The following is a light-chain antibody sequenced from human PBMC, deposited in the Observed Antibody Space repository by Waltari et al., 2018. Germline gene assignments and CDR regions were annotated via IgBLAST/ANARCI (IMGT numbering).Light chain of an antibody. Sequence: QAGLTQPPSVSKGLGQTATLPCTGNRNNVGNQGAAWLQQHQGHPPKLLSYRNNDRPSGVSERLSASRSGNTASLTIIGLQPEDEAEYYCTAWDTSLSALVFGGGTKLTVL. CDR1: RNNVGNQG. CDR2: RNN. CDR3: TAWDTSLSALV. J-gene: IGLJ2*01. V-gene: IGLV10-54*01.